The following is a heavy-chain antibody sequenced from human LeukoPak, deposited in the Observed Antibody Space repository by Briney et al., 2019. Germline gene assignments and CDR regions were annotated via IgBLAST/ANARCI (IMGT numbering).Heavy chain of an antibody. V-gene: IGHV3-7*03. D-gene: IGHD4-17*01. J-gene: IGHJ4*02. CDR1: GFTFNNYW. Sequence: GGSLRLSCAASGFTFNNYWMSWVRQAPGKGLEWVANIKEDGSEKNYVDSVKGRFTISRDNAKDSLYLQMNSLRAEDTALYYCARDLGDYGEGYFDYWGQGTLVTVSS. CDR3: ARDLGDYGEGYFDY. CDR2: IKEDGSEK.